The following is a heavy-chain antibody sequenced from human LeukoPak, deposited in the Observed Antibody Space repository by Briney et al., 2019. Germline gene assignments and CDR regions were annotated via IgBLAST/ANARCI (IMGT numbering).Heavy chain of an antibody. D-gene: IGHD1-14*01. V-gene: IGHV1-69*13. CDR2: IIHIFGTA. Sequence: SVKASCTASVGTLSSYAISGVRPAPGQGLEWMGGIIHIFGTANYAQKFQGRVTITADESTSTAYMELSSLRSEDTAVYYCAGRKRDYFDYWGQGTLVTVSS. CDR1: VGTLSSYA. J-gene: IGHJ4*02. CDR3: AGRKRDYFDY.